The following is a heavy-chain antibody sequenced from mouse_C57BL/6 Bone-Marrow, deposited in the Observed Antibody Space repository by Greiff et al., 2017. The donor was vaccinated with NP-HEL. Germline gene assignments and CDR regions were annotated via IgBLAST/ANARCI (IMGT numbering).Heavy chain of an antibody. D-gene: IGHD2-2*01. CDR2: IYPGSGST. V-gene: IGHV1-55*01. J-gene: IGHJ2*01. CDR3: ARSGGYDDYFDY. CDR1: GYTFTSYW. Sequence: LQQPGAELVKPGASVKMSCKASGYTFTSYWITWVKQRPGQGLEWIGDIYPGSGSTNYNEKFKSKATLTVDTSSSTAYMQLSSLTSEDSAVYYCARSGGYDDYFDYWGQGTTLTVSS.